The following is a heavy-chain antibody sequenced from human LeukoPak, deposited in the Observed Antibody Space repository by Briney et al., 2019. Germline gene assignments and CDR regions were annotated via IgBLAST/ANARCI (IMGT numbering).Heavy chain of an antibody. CDR3: ASRRIGYSGSWYWFDP. V-gene: IGHV4-34*01. CDR2: MNHSGSN. CDR1: GGSFSGYY. J-gene: IGHJ5*02. Sequence: SETLSLTCAVYGGSFSGYYWTWIRQSPGKGLEWIGEMNHSGSNNYNPSLKSRVTISVDTSKNQFFLKMTSVTAADTAVYYCASRRIGYSGSWYWFDPWGQGTLVTVSS. D-gene: IGHD6-13*01.